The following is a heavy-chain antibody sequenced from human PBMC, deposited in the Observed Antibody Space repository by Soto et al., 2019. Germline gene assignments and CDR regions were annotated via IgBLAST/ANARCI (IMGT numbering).Heavy chain of an antibody. CDR2: IYSGGST. V-gene: IGHV3-53*04. CDR3: AREVGHGWFDP. Sequence: EVQLVESGGGLVQPGGSLRLSCAASGFTVSSNYMSWVRQAPGKGLEWVSVIYSGGSTYYADSAKGRFTISSHNSNNTLNLQMNSLRAEDTAVYYCAREVGHGWFDPWGQGTLVTVSS. J-gene: IGHJ5*02. CDR1: GFTVSSNY.